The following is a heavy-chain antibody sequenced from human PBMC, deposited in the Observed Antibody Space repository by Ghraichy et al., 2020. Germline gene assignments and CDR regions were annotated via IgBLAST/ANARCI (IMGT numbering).Heavy chain of an antibody. CDR1: GGSFSGYY. J-gene: IGHJ6*03. CDR2: INHSGST. Sequence: ESLNISCAVYGGSFSGYYWSWIRQPPGKGLEWIGEINHSGSTNYNPSLKSRVTISVDTSKNQFSLKLSSVTAADTAVYYCARGSPYYYYMDVWGKGTTVTVSS. V-gene: IGHV4-34*01. CDR3: ARGSPYYYYMDV.